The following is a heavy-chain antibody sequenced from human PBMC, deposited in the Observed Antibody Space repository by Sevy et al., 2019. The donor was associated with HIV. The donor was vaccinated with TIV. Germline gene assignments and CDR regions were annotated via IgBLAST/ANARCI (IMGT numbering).Heavy chain of an antibody. D-gene: IGHD3-10*01. J-gene: IGHJ4*02. CDR1: GFTFTSSA. V-gene: IGHV1-58*01. CDR2: IVVGSGNT. Sequence: ASVKVSCKASGFTFTSSAVQWVRQARGQRLEWIGWIVVGSGNTNYAQTFQERVTITRDMSTSTAYMELSSLRSEDTAVYYCAADLGVNGSGSYRFDYWGQGTLVTVSS. CDR3: AADLGVNGSGSYRFDY.